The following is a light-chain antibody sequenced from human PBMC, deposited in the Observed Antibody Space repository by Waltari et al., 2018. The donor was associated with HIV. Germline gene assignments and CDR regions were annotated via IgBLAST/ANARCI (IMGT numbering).Light chain of an antibody. CDR3: QQRDSWPRGIT. J-gene: IGKJ5*01. CDR2: DAI. V-gene: IGKV3-11*01. Sequence: EIVLTQSPATLSLSPGERATLSCRASQSVGKYLAWYQQKPVQVPRLLIYDAINRATGIPARFSGSGSGTDFTLTISSLEPEDFAVYYCQQRDSWPRGITFGQGTRLEIK. CDR1: QSVGKY.